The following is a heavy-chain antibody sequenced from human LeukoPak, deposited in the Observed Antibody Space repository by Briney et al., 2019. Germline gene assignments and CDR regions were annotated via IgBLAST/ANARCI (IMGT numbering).Heavy chain of an antibody. CDR1: GFTFSSYA. CDR2: ISGSGGST. V-gene: IGHV3-23*01. J-gene: IGHJ4*02. D-gene: IGHD2-2*01. Sequence: GGSLRLSCAASGFTFSSYAMSWVRQAPGKGLEWVSAISGSGGSTYYADSVKGRFTISRDNGKNSLYLQMNSLRAEDTAVYYCARVGVVVPAAIVPFGYWGQGTLVTVSS. CDR3: ARVGVVVPAAIVPFGY.